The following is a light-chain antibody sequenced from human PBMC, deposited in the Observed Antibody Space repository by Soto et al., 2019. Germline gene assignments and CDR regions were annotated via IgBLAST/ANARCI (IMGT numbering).Light chain of an antibody. J-gene: IGLJ1*01. CDR3: TSYRSSSNYV. CDR2: EVS. V-gene: IGLV2-14*01. CDR1: SSDVGSYNY. Sequence: QSVLTQPASVSGSPGQSITISCTGTSSDVGSYNYVSWYQQHPGKAPKLMIYEVSNRPSGVSNRFSGSKSGNAASLTISGLQAEEEADYYCTSYRSSSNYVFGTGTKLTVL.